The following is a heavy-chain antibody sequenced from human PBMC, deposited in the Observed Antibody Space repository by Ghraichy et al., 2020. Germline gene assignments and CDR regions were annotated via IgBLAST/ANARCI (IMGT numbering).Heavy chain of an antibody. V-gene: IGHV3-7*03. D-gene: IGHD6-6*01. Sequence: LSLTCAASGFTFSTYWMTWVRQAPGKGLEWVANIKQDGSEKYYVDSVKGRFTISRDNAKNSLYLQMTSLRAEDTAVYYCALLGEQLVQRVPYGMDVWGQGTTVTVSS. CDR2: IKQDGSEK. CDR1: GFTFSTYW. J-gene: IGHJ6*02. CDR3: ALLGEQLVQRVPYGMDV.